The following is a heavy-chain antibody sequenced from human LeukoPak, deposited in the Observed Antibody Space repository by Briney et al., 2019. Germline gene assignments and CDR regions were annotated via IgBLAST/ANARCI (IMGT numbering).Heavy chain of an antibody. D-gene: IGHD3-9*01. V-gene: IGHV4-4*07. CDR1: GDSINNYH. CDR3: ARCLTRTYYYYFMDV. J-gene: IGHJ6*03. CDR2: IFVSGST. Sequence: LETLSLTCTVSGDSINNYHWSWIRQPAGKGLEWIGHIFVSGSTHYNPSLKSRVTMSVDSSKNQLSLKLNSVTAADTAVYYCARCLTRTYYYYFMDVWGKGTTVTVSS.